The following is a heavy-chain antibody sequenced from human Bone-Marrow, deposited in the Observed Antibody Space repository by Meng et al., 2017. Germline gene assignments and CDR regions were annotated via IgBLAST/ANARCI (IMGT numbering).Heavy chain of an antibody. V-gene: IGHV4-34*01. J-gene: IGHJ4*02. CDR1: GGSFSGYY. Sequence: SETLSLTCAVYGGSFSGYYWSWIRQPPGKGLEWIGEINHSGSTNYNPSLKSRVSISVDTSKNQFSLNLTSVTATDTAVYYCAGLFYYFDYWGQGTLVTVSS. CDR2: INHSGST. D-gene: IGHD3-9*01. CDR3: AGLFYYFDY.